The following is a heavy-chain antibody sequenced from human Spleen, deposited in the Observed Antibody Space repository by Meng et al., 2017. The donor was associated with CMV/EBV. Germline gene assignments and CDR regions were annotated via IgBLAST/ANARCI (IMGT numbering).Heavy chain of an antibody. J-gene: IGHJ4*02. CDR2: IYYSGST. CDR1: GGSISSSSYY. D-gene: IGHD2-2*02. CDR3: ARGPRYCSSTSCYTRYFDY. Sequence: GSLRLSCTVSGGSISSSSYYWGWIRQPPGKGLEWIGSIYYSGSTYYNPSLKSRVTISVDTSKNQFSLKLSSVTAADTAVYYCARGPRYCSSTSCYTRYFDYWGQGTLVTVSS. V-gene: IGHV4-39*07.